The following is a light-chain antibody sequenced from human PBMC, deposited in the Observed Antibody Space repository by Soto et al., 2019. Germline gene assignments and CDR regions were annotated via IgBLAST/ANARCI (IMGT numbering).Light chain of an antibody. Sequence: EIVMTQSPATLSVSPGERATLSCRASQSISSNLAWYQQKPGQAPRLLMFRTSSRATGFPARFSGSGSGTEFNLTISSLEPEDFAVYYCQQRDFWPPLVTFGPGTKVEIK. CDR2: RTS. CDR3: QQRDFWPPLVT. J-gene: IGKJ3*01. CDR1: QSISSN. V-gene: IGKV3-15*01.